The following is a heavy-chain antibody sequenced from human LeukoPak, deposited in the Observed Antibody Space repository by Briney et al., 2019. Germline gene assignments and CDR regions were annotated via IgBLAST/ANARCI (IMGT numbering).Heavy chain of an antibody. J-gene: IGHJ4*02. CDR3: ATYYYDSSGYYYFDY. V-gene: IGHV3-21*01. Sequence: GGSLRLSCAASGFTFSSYSMNWVRQAPGKGLEWVSSISSSSSYIYYADSVKGRFTISRDNAKNSLYLQMNSLRAEDMAVYYCATYYYDSSGYYYFDYWGQGTLVTVSS. D-gene: IGHD3-22*01. CDR1: GFTFSSYS. CDR2: ISSSSSYI.